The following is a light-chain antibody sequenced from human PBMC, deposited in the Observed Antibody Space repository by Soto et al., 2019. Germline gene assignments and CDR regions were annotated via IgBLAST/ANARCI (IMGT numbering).Light chain of an antibody. V-gene: IGKV1-5*03. CDR3: QQYNGFWT. CDR2: EAS. Sequence: DIQMTQSPSTLSAYVGDRVTITCRASQSISGSLAWYQQKPGKAPKLLIYEASNLKSGVPSRFSGSGSGTEYTLTISSLQPDDFASYYCQQYNGFWTFGQGTKVEMK. J-gene: IGKJ1*01. CDR1: QSISGS.